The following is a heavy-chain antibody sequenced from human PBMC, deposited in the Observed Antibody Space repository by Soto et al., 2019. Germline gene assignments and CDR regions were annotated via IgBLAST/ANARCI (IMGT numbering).Heavy chain of an antibody. CDR3: ARDEGVLGNWYFDL. Sequence: SETLSLTCTVSGGSISIYYWSWIRQPAGKGLEWIGRIYTSGSTNYNPSLKSRVTMSVDTSKNQFSLKLSSVTAADTAVYYCARDEGVLGNWYFDLWGRGTLVTVSS. D-gene: IGHD7-27*01. CDR2: IYTSGST. J-gene: IGHJ2*01. V-gene: IGHV4-4*07. CDR1: GGSISIYY.